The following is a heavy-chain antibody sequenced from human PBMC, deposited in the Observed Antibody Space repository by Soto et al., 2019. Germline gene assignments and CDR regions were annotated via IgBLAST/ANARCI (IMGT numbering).Heavy chain of an antibody. CDR3: AREGDYPYYYMDV. Sequence: QVQLQESGPGLVKPSGTLFLTCTVSSGSISTSNWWTWVRQPPGKGLEWIGEIYHSGSTNYTPSLTRRVTMAVDKSKNRFSLTLNSVTAADTAVYYCAREGDYPYYYMDVWGKGTTVTVSS. D-gene: IGHD3-16*01. J-gene: IGHJ6*03. CDR1: SGSISTSNW. CDR2: IYHSGST. V-gene: IGHV4-4*02.